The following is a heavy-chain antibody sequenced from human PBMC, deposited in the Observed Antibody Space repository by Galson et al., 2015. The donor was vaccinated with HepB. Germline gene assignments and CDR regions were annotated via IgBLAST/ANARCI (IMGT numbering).Heavy chain of an antibody. J-gene: IGHJ6*02. CDR1: GFTFSDYY. Sequence: SLRLSCAASGFTFSDYYMSWIRQAPGKGLEWVSYISSSGSTIYYADSVKGRFTISRDNAKNSLYLQMNSLRAEDTAVYYCARDDRRWLHYYYYGMDVWGQGTTVTVSS. V-gene: IGHV3-11*01. D-gene: IGHD5-24*01. CDR2: ISSSGSTI. CDR3: ARDDRRWLHYYYYGMDV.